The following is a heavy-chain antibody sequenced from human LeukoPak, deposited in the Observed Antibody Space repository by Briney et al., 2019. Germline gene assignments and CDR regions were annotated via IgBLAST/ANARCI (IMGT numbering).Heavy chain of an antibody. D-gene: IGHD2-8*01. V-gene: IGHV4-34*01. J-gene: IGHJ4*02. Sequence: PSETLSLTCAVYGGSFSGYYWSWIRQPPGKGLEWIGEINHSGSTNYNPSLKSRVTISVDTSKNQLSLKLSSVTAADTAVYYCAREKIVLMVYAIQGGFDYWGQGTLVTVSS. CDR1: GGSFSGYY. CDR2: INHSGST. CDR3: AREKIVLMVYAIQGGFDY.